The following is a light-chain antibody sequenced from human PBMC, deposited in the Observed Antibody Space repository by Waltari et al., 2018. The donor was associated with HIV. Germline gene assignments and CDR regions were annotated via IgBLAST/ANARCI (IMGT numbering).Light chain of an antibody. CDR3: QQYNSYWT. J-gene: IGKJ1*01. CDR1: QSISSW. V-gene: IGKV1-5*03. CDR2: KAS. Sequence: SPSTLSASVGDRVTITCRASQSISSWLAWYQQKPGKAPKLLIYKASSLESGVPSRFSGSGSGTEFTLTISSLQPDDFATYYCQQYNSYWTFGQGTKVEIK.